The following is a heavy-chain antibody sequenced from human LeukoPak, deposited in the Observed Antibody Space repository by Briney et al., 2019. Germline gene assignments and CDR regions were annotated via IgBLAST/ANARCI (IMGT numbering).Heavy chain of an antibody. CDR2: ISSSGSSI. J-gene: IGHJ4*02. V-gene: IGHV3-48*03. CDR1: GFTFSSYE. Sequence: GGSLRLSCAASGFTFSSYEMNWVRQASGKGLVWILYISSSGSSIYYADSVKGRFTISRDNAKNSLYLQMNSLRAEDTAVYYCARDRDHSNNWYIFLDYWGQGTLVTVSS. CDR3: ARDRDHSNNWYIFLDY. D-gene: IGHD6-13*01.